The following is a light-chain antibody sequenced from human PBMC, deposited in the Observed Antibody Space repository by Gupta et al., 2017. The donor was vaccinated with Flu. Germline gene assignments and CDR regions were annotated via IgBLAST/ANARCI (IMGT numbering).Light chain of an antibody. CDR3: QVWDSSSDHPV. V-gene: IGLV3-21*02. CDR2: DNN. Sequence: SYVLTQPPSVSVAPGQTARITCGGNNIGSKSVHWYQQKPGQAPVLVVYDNNDRPSGIPERFSGSNSGNTATLTISRVEAGGEADYYCQVWDSSSDHPVFGGGTKLTVI. J-gene: IGLJ2*01. CDR1: NIGSKS.